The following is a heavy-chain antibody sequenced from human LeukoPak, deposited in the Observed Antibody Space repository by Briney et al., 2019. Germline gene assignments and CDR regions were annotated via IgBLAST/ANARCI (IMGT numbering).Heavy chain of an antibody. D-gene: IGHD3-3*01. CDR2: IYYSGGT. Sequence: SETLSLTCTVSGGSISGGGYYWSWIRQHPGKGLEWIGYIYYSGGTYYNPSLESRVTISLDTSKNQFSLKVSSVTAADTAVYYCARVFWSGADWGQGTLVTVSS. CDR3: ARVFWSGAD. J-gene: IGHJ4*02. V-gene: IGHV4-31*03. CDR1: GGSISGGGYY.